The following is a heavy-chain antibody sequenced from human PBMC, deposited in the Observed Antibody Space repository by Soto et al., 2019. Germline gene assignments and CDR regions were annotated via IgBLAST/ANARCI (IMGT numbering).Heavy chain of an antibody. CDR2: ISYSGST. V-gene: IGHV4-31*03. D-gene: IGHD1-26*01. CDR3: ANTGPGSYLSLDY. J-gene: IGHJ4*02. Sequence: QVQLQESGPGLVKPSQTLSLTCTVSGGSISSGGYYWSWIRQHPGKGLEWIGYISYSGSTYYNPSRKSRVTISVEPSKNQFSLKLSSVTAANTAAYDCANTGPGSYLSLDYWGQRTLVTVSS. CDR1: GGSISSGGYY.